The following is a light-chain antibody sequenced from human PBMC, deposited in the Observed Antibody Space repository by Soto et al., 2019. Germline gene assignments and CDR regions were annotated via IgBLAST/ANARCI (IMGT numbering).Light chain of an antibody. V-gene: IGLV2-14*01. J-gene: IGLJ1*01. CDR2: AVS. Sequence: QSALTQPASVSGSPGQSITISCTGTSSDVGGYNYVSWYQQHPGKAPKLIISAVSNRPSGVSNRFSGSKSGNTASLTISGLQAEDEADYYCTSYTSSSTYVFGTGTKLTVL. CDR3: TSYTSSSTYV. CDR1: SSDVGGYNY.